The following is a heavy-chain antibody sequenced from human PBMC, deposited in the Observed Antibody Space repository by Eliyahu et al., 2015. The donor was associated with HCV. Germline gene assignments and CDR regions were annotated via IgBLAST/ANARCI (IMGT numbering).Heavy chain of an antibody. CDR2: ISWNSGSX. CDR1: GFTXXVYA. D-gene: IGHD2-21*02. Sequence: EVQLVESGGGLVQPGRSLXLSCXASGFTXXVYAMHWVRQDPGKGLEWVSGISWNSGSXGYADSVKGRFTISRDNAKNSLYLQMNSLRAEDTALYYCAKAVTGSVGYGMDVWGQGTTVTVSS. CDR3: AKAVTGSVGYGMDV. J-gene: IGHJ6*02. V-gene: IGHV3-9*01.